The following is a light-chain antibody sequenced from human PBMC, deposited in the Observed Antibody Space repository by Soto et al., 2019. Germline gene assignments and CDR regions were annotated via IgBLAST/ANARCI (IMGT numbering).Light chain of an antibody. CDR1: SSDVGGYNF. CDR2: DVS. CDR3: SSYTSSNTRVV. Sequence: QSVLTQPASVSGSPGQSITISCTGTSSDVGGYNFVSWYQQHPGKAPKLMIYDVSNRPSGVSNRFSGSKSGKTASLNISGLQAEDEADYYCSSYTSSNTRVVFGGGTKLTVL. J-gene: IGLJ2*01. V-gene: IGLV2-14*01.